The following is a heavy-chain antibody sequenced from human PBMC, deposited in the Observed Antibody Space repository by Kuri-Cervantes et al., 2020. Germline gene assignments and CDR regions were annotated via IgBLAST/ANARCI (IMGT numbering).Heavy chain of an antibody. V-gene: IGHV4-59*12. J-gene: IGHJ6*02. D-gene: IGHD3-10*01. CDR1: GGSISSYY. CDR2: IYYSGST. Sequence: GSLRLSCTVSGGSISSYYWSWIRQPPGKGLEWIGYIYYSGSTYYNPSLKSRVTISVDTSKNQFSLKLSSVTAADTAVYYCARDRRYYYGSGSYSVDVWGQGTTVTVSS. CDR3: ARDRRYYYGSGSYSVDV.